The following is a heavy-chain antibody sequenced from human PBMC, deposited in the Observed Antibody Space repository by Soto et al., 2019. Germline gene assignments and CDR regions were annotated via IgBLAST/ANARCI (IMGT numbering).Heavy chain of an antibody. V-gene: IGHV2-5*02. D-gene: IGHD6-19*01. Sequence: GSGPTLVNPTQTLTLTCTFSGSSLRTCGVGVGWIRQPPGKALEWLALIYWDADKRYSPSLKSRLTITKDTSTNQVVLTMTCKDPVYTDTYYGAHNGRGIAVAGIRFDSWGQGTLGTVS. J-gene: IGHJ4*02. CDR3: AHNGRGIAVAGIRFDS. CDR2: IYWDADK. CDR1: GSSLRTCGVG.